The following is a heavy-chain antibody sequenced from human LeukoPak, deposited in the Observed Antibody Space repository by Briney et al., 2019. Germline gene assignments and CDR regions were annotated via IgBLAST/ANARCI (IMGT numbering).Heavy chain of an antibody. J-gene: IGHJ5*02. Sequence: SETLSLTCTVSGGSISSYYWSWIRQPPGKRLEWIGYIYYSGSTNYNPSLKSRVTISVDTSKNQFSLKLSSVTAADTAVYYCARLAYGSGSYYGDNWFDPWGQGTLVTVSS. CDR2: IYYSGST. CDR1: GGSISSYY. V-gene: IGHV4-59*01. D-gene: IGHD3-10*01. CDR3: ARLAYGSGSYYGDNWFDP.